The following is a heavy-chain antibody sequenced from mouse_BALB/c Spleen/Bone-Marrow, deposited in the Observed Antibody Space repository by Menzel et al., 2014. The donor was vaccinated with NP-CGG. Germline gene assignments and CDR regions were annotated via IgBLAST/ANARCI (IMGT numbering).Heavy chain of an antibody. CDR1: GASITSGY. J-gene: IGHJ2*01. Sequence: EVKLMESGPSLVKPSQTLSLSCSATGASITSGYWNWIRQFPGNKLEYMGYISYSGNTYYNPSLKSRISITRDTSKNQSYLQLNSVTSEDSATYYCVDDYDDIDNWGHGTTLTVSS. D-gene: IGHD2-4*01. CDR3: VDDYDDIDN. V-gene: IGHV3-8*02. CDR2: ISYSGNT.